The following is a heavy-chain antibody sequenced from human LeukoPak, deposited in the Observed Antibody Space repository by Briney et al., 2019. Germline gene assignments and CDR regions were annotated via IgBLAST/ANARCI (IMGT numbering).Heavy chain of an antibody. J-gene: IGHJ4*02. V-gene: IGHV4-59*08. Sequence: SETLSLTCTVSGDSINSNYWSWIRQPPGKGLEWIGYIYYSGSTKYNPSIKCRVTISVDTSKNQFSLKLSAVTAADTAVYYCARSLRGYRFATDYWGGGTLVTVSS. CDR2: IYYSGST. CDR1: GDSINSNY. CDR3: ARSLRGYRFATDY. D-gene: IGHD5-18*01.